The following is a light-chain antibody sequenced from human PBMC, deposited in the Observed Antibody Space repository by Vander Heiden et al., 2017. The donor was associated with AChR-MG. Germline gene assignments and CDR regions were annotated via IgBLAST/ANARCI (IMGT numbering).Light chain of an antibody. Sequence: QSVLTQPPSAAGAPGQRVTISCTGSSSNIGAGYDVHWYQQLPGTAPNLLIYGNSNRPSGVPDRFSGSKSGTSASLAITGLQAEDEADYYCQAYDSSLSGSYVFGTGTKVTVL. CDR3: QAYDSSLSGSYV. CDR2: GNS. CDR1: SSNIGAGYD. J-gene: IGLJ1*01. V-gene: IGLV1-40*01.